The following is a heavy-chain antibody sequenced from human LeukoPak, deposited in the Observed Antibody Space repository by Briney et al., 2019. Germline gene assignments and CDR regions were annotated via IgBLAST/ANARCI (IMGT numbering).Heavy chain of an antibody. J-gene: IGHJ4*02. Sequence: ASVKVSCKASGYTFTSYGISWVRQAPGQGLEWMGWISAYNGNTNYAQKLQGRVTMTTDTSTSTAYMELSSLRSEDTAVYYCARGFRYSYGYNQKYYFDYWGQGTLVTVSS. CDR2: ISAYNGNT. V-gene: IGHV1-18*01. CDR3: ARGFRYSYGYNQKYYFDY. CDR1: GYTFTSYG. D-gene: IGHD5-18*01.